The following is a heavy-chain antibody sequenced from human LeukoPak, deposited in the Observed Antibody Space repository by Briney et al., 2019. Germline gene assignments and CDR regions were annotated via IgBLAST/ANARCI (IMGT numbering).Heavy chain of an antibody. Sequence: PSETLSLTCAVYGGSFSGYYWSWIRQPPGKGLEWIGEINHSGSTNYNPSLKSRVTISVDTSKNRFSLKLSSVTAADTAVYYCASADPGVAGYDSWGQGTLVTVSS. V-gene: IGHV4-34*01. CDR2: INHSGST. CDR3: ASADPGVAGYDS. J-gene: IGHJ4*02. CDR1: GGSFSGYY. D-gene: IGHD6-19*01.